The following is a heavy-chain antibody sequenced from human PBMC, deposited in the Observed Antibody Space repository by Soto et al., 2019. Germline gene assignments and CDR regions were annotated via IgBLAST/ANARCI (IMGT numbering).Heavy chain of an antibody. V-gene: IGHV1-3*01. J-gene: IGHJ4*02. Sequence: ASVKVSCKASGYTFTSYAMHWVRQAPGQRLEWMGWINAGNGNTKYSQKFQGRVTITTDESTSTAYMELSSLRSEDTAVYYCARASDYYDSSGYYPAYYFDYWGQGTLVTVSS. CDR1: GYTFTSYA. CDR2: INAGNGNT. D-gene: IGHD3-22*01. CDR3: ARASDYYDSSGYYPAYYFDY.